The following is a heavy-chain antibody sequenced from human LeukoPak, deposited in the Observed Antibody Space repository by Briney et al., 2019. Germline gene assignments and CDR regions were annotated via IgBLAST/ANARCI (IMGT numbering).Heavy chain of an antibody. CDR2: IYYSGST. CDR1: GGSISSSSYY. Sequence: SETLSLTCTVSGGSISSSSYYWGWIRQPPGKGLEWIGSIYYSGSTYYNPSLKSRVTISVDTSKNQFSLKLSPVTAADTAVYYCARRDYYDSSGSLDYYYGMDVWGQGTTVTVSS. D-gene: IGHD3-22*01. V-gene: IGHV4-39*01. CDR3: ARRDYYDSSGSLDYYYGMDV. J-gene: IGHJ6*02.